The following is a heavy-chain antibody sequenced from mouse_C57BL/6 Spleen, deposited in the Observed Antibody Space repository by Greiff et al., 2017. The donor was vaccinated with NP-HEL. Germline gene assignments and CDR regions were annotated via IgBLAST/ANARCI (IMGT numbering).Heavy chain of an antibody. CDR3: ARPDYYGSSYVRYFDV. Sequence: QVQLQQPGAELVKPGASVKMSCKASGYTFTSYWITWVKQRPGQGLEWIGDIYPGSGSTNYNEKFKSKATLTVDTSSSTAYMQLSSLTSEDAAVYDCARPDYYGSSYVRYFDVWGTGTTVTVSS. D-gene: IGHD1-1*01. J-gene: IGHJ1*03. CDR2: IYPGSGST. CDR1: GYTFTSYW. V-gene: IGHV1-55*01.